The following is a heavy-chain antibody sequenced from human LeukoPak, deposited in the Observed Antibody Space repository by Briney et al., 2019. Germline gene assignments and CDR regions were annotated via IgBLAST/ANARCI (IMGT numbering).Heavy chain of an antibody. Sequence: SETLSLTCTVSGGSVSGYCWNWVRQPPGKGLEWIGYIYYTGTTSYNPSLKSRVTISTDTSKSQFSLKLSSVTAADTAVYYCVSRLGRNYYALDVWGQGTTVTVSS. D-gene: IGHD7-27*01. CDR2: IYYTGTT. J-gene: IGHJ6*02. V-gene: IGHV4-59*08. CDR3: VSRLGRNYYALDV. CDR1: GGSVSGYC.